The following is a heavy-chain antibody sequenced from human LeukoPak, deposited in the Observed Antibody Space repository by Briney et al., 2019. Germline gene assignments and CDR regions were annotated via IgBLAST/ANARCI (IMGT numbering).Heavy chain of an antibody. CDR2: ISSSSDYT. V-gene: IGHV3-21*05. CDR3: AGPTYLRGGYCSTNS. J-gene: IGHJ5*02. Sequence: SGVSLRLSCAASGFTFSSYAIHCVRQAPGKGLEWVSYISSSSDYTKYADSVKGRFTISRDNAKNALYLQMNSLRAEDTAVYDCAGPTYLRGGYCSTNSWGQGTLVTVSS. D-gene: IGHD2-2*01. CDR1: GFTFSSYA.